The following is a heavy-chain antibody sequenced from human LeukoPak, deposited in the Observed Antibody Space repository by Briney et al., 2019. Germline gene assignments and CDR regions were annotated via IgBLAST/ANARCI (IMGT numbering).Heavy chain of an antibody. J-gene: IGHJ4*02. CDR2: IKQDGSEK. Sequence: GGSLRLSCAASGFTFSSYWMSGVRQAPGKGLEWVANIKQDGSEKYYVDSVKGRFTISRDNAKNSLYLQMNSLRAEDTAVYYCARVGYDFWSGYYNPTRFDYWGQGTLVTVSS. CDR1: GFTFSSYW. CDR3: ARVGYDFWSGYYNPTRFDY. V-gene: IGHV3-7*01. D-gene: IGHD3-3*01.